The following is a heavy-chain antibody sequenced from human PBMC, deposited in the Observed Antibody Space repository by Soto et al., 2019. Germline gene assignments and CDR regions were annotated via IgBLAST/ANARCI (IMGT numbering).Heavy chain of an antibody. CDR1: GYTFTSYG. CDR3: ARGGLRYFDWLYENGLDY. D-gene: IGHD3-9*01. CDR2: ISAYNGNT. J-gene: IGHJ4*02. V-gene: IGHV1-18*04. Sequence: VASVKVSCKASGYTFTSYGISWVRQAPGQGLEWMGWISAYNGNTNYAQKLQGRVTMTTDTSTSTAYMELRSLRSDDTAVYYCARGGLRYFDWLYENGLDYWGQGTLVTVSS.